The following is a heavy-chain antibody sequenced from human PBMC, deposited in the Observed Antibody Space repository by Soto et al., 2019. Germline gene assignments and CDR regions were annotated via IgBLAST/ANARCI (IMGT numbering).Heavy chain of an antibody. J-gene: IGHJ5*02. V-gene: IGHV5-51*01. Sequence: GESLKISCKGSGYSFTSYWIGWVRQMPGKGLEWMGIIYPGDSDTRYSPSFQGQVTISADKSISTAYLHWSSLKASDNAMYYCARRITMIASGNWFDPWGQGTLVTVSS. CDR1: GYSFTSYW. CDR2: IYPGDSDT. CDR3: ARRITMIASGNWFDP. D-gene: IGHD3-22*01.